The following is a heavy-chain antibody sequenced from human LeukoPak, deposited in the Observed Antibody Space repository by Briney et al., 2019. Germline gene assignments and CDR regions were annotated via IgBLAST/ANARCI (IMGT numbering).Heavy chain of an antibody. D-gene: IGHD1-1*01. CDR2: ISANDGKT. J-gene: IGHJ4*02. Sequence: ASVKVSCKASGFVFTSYGFTWVRQAPGQGLEWMGWISANDGKTHYSERHQGRVTMSKDTVTSTAYMELRSLRSDDTAVYYCARELHVERDDYWGQGTLVTVSS. V-gene: IGHV1-18*01. CDR3: ARELHVERDDY. CDR1: GFVFTSYG.